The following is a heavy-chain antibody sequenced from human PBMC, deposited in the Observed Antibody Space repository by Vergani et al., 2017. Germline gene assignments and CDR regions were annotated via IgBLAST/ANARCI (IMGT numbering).Heavy chain of an antibody. V-gene: IGHV4-38-2*01. CDR1: GYSITSGYY. Sequence: QVQLQQWGAGLLKPSETLSLTCAVSGYSITSGYYWGWIRQPPGKGLEWIGTIYHSGNTYYNPSLKSRVTISVDTSNNQFSLQLRSVTAADTAFYYCARQGSSSELADYWGQGTLVTVSS. CDR3: ARQGSSSELADY. CDR2: IYHSGNT. J-gene: IGHJ4*02. D-gene: IGHD6-13*01.